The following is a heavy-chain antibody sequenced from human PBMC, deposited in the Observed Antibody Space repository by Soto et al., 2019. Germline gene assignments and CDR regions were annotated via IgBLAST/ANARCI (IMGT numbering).Heavy chain of an antibody. CDR1: GGSISASNYY. CDR3: ARRRNYYIGGPIDC. D-gene: IGHD1-26*01. V-gene: IGHV4-39*01. J-gene: IGHJ4*02. Sequence: SETLSLTCTVSGGSISASNYYWGWIRQPPGKGLEWIGTISYSGSTHSNPSLNSRVTISVDTSKNQFSLKLSSVTAADTAVYYCARRRNYYIGGPIDCWGQGTLVTVSS. CDR2: ISYSGST.